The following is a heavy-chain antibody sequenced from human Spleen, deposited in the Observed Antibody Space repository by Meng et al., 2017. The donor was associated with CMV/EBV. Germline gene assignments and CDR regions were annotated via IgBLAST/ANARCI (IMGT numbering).Heavy chain of an antibody. V-gene: IGHV1-8*03. Sequence: ASVKVSCKASVYTSTSYDINWVRQATGQGLEWMGWMNPNSGNTGYAQKFQGRVTITRNTSISTAYMELSSLRSEHTAVYYCARFLQGYCSSTSCSNTREQGVYGMDVWGQGTTVTVSS. CDR3: ARFLQGYCSSTSCSNTREQGVYGMDV. J-gene: IGHJ6*02. D-gene: IGHD2-2*01. CDR1: VYTSTSYD. CDR2: MNPNSGNT.